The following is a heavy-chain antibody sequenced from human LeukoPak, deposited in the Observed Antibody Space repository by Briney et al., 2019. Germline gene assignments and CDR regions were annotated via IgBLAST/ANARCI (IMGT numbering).Heavy chain of an antibody. CDR3: ARDLSYCSSTSCYGYIDV. V-gene: IGHV4-59*01. CDR2: IYYSGST. CDR1: GGSISGFH. J-gene: IGHJ6*03. Sequence: KPSETLSLTCTVSGGSISGFHWSWIRQPPGKGLEWIGYIYYSGSTDYNPSLNSRVTISLDTSKKQFSLKMSSVTAADTAVYYCARDLSYCSSTSCYGYIDVWGKGTTVTVSS. D-gene: IGHD2-2*01.